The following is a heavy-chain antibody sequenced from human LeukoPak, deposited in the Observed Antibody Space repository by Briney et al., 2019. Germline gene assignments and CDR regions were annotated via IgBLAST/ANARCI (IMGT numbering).Heavy chain of an antibody. D-gene: IGHD4-17*01. CDR3: AKLFGGDYANWFDP. CDR2: IIPIFGTA. J-gene: IGHJ5*02. CDR1: GGTFSSYA. Sequence: SVKVSCKASGGTFSSYAISWVRQAPGQGLEWMGGIIPIFGTANYAQKFQGRVTITADKSTSTAYMELSSLRSEDTAVYYCAKLFGGDYANWFDPWGQGTLVTVSS. V-gene: IGHV1-69*06.